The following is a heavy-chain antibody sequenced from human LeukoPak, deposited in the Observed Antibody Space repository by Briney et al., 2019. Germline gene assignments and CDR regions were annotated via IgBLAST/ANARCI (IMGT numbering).Heavy chain of an antibody. CDR2: ISDNGGST. D-gene: IGHD6-19*01. J-gene: IGHJ4*02. CDR1: GFTFSRYP. CDR3: VKEITVAGFDY. Sequence: QPGGSLRLSCSASGFTFSRYPMHWVRQAPGKGLEYVSAISDNGGSTYYADSVKGRFTISRDNSENTLYLQMTSLRLEDTALYYCVKEITVAGFDYWGQGTLVTVSS. V-gene: IGHV3-64D*06.